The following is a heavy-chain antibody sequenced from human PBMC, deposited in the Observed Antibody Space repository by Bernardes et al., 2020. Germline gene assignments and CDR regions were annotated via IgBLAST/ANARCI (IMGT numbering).Heavy chain of an antibody. Sequence: GGSLRLSCAASGFTFSDCYMSWIRQAPGKGLEWVSYISSSGSTIYYADSVKGRFTISRDNAKNSLYLQMTSLRAEDTAVYYCARDPPRYCSSTSCYIDYWGQGTLVTVSS. D-gene: IGHD2-2*01. J-gene: IGHJ4*02. V-gene: IGHV3-11*01. CDR2: ISSSGSTI. CDR1: GFTFSDCY. CDR3: ARDPPRYCSSTSCYIDY.